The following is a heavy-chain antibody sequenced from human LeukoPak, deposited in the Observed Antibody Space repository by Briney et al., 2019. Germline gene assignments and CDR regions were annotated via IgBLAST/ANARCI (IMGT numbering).Heavy chain of an antibody. D-gene: IGHD6-19*01. V-gene: IGHV4-34*01. Sequence: SETLSLTCTVSRGSISNYYWSWIRQPPGKGLEWIGEINHSGSTNYNPSLKSRVTISVDTSKNQFSLKLNSVTAADTAVYYCARGPLWYSSGWHIYYWGQGTLVTVSS. CDR1: RGSISNYY. CDR3: ARGPLWYSSGWHIYY. J-gene: IGHJ4*02. CDR2: INHSGST.